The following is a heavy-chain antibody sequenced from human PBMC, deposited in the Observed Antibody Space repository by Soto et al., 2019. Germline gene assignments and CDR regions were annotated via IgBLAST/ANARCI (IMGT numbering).Heavy chain of an antibody. CDR1: GGSFSGYY. CDR2: INHSRST. Sequence: PSETLCLTCAVYGGSFSGYYWSWIRQPPGKGLEWIGEINHSRSTNYNPSLKSRVTISVDTSKNQFSLKLSSVTAADTAVYYCARGRRYPFDPWGQGTLVTVSS. J-gene: IGHJ5*02. V-gene: IGHV4-34*01. CDR3: ARGRRYPFDP. D-gene: IGHD3-16*02.